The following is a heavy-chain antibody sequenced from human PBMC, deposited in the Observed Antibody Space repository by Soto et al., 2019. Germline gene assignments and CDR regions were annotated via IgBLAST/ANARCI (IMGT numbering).Heavy chain of an antibody. CDR3: AKVGEKKQKTYYDFWSGLAFDY. J-gene: IGHJ4*02. D-gene: IGHD3-3*01. CDR2: ISGGGGST. CDR1: GFTFSSYA. V-gene: IGHV3-23*01. Sequence: PGGSLRLSCAASGFTFSSYAMSWVRQAPGKXLEWVSAISGGGGSTYYADSVKGRFTISRDNSKNTLYLQMNSLRAEDTAVYYCAKVGEKKQKTYYDFWSGLAFDYWGQGTLVTVSS.